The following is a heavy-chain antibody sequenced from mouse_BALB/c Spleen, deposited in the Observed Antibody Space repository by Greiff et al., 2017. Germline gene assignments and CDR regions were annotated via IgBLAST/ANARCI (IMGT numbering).Heavy chain of an antibody. CDR3: ARWGEDGYYRAY. CDR1: GYSITSDYA. D-gene: IGHD2-3*01. Sequence: EVKLMESGPGLVKPSQSLSLTCTVTGYSITSDYAWNWIRQFPGNKLEWMGYISYSGSTSYNPSLKSRISITRDTSKNQFFLQLNSVTTEDTATYYCARWGEDGYYRAYWGQGTLVTVSA. V-gene: IGHV3-2*02. J-gene: IGHJ3*01. CDR2: ISYSGST.